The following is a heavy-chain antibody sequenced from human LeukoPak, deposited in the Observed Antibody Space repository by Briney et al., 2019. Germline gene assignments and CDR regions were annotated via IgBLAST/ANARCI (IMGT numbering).Heavy chain of an antibody. D-gene: IGHD1-14*01. Sequence: GGSLRLSCAASGFTFSNAWMSWVRQAPGKGLEWVAAISNSGGSAVYADSVRGRFTVSRDNSKSTLFLHMNSLRAEDTALYYCVKISLTTQNFDYWGQGTLVTVSS. CDR2: ISNSGGSA. CDR1: GFTFSNAW. J-gene: IGHJ4*02. V-gene: IGHV3-23*01. CDR3: VKISLTTQNFDY.